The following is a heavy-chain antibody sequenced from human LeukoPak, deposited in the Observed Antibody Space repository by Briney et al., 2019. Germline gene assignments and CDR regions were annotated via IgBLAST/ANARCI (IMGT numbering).Heavy chain of an antibody. V-gene: IGHV1-46*01. D-gene: IGHD1-26*01. CDR1: GYTFTSYY. CDR2: INPSGGST. J-gene: IGHJ6*03. Sequence: GASVKVSCKASGYTFTSYYMHWVRQAPGQGLVWMGIINPSGGSTSYAQKFQGRVTMTRDTSTSTVYMELSSLRSEDTAVYYCARDKWELRVYYYYMDVWGKGTTVTVSS. CDR3: ARDKWELRVYYYYMDV.